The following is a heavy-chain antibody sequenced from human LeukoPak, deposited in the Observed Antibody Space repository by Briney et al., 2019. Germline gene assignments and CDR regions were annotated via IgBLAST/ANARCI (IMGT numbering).Heavy chain of an antibody. CDR3: ARLTTVTGKYYYYYGIDV. J-gene: IGHJ6*02. V-gene: IGHV4-34*01. Sequence: SETLSLTCAVYGGSFSGYYWSWIRQPPGKGLEWIGEINHSGSTNYNPSLKSRVTISVDTSKNQFSLKLSSVTAADTAVYYCARLTTVTGKYYYYYGIDVWGQGTTVTVSS. D-gene: IGHD4-17*01. CDR2: INHSGST. CDR1: GGSFSGYY.